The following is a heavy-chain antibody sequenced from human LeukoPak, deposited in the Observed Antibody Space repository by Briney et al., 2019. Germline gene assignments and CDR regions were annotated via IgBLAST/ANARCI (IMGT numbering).Heavy chain of an antibody. D-gene: IGHD1-1*01. CDR2: INTNTGNP. CDR1: GYTFTSYA. V-gene: IGHV7-4-1*02. Sequence: ASVKVSCKASGYTFTSYAMNWVRQAPGQGLEWMGWINTNTGNPTYAQGFTGRFVFSLDTSVSTAYLQISSLKAEDTAVYYCARSEATPWNNWFDPWGQGTLVAVSS. CDR3: ARSEATPWNNWFDP. J-gene: IGHJ5*02.